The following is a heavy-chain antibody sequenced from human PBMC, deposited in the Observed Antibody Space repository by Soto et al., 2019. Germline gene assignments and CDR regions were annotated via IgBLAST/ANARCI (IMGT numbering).Heavy chain of an antibody. V-gene: IGHV3-23*01. Sequence: GGSLRLSCAASGFTFSSYAMSWVRQAPGKGLEWVSAISGSGDSTYYADSVKGRFTISRDNSKNTLYLQMNSLRAEDTAVYYCAKSLGVDVVVPAAMVYYYYGMDVWGQGTTVTVSS. CDR1: GFTFSSYA. D-gene: IGHD2-2*01. J-gene: IGHJ6*02. CDR2: ISGSGDST. CDR3: AKSLGVDVVVPAAMVYYYYGMDV.